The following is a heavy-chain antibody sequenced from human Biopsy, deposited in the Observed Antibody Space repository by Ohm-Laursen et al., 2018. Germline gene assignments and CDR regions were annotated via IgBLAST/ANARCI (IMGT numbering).Heavy chain of an antibody. D-gene: IGHD6-19*01. CDR1: GGSISSHY. CDR2: IYNRGST. CDR3: ARGQDSSYLVYGMDV. J-gene: IGHJ6*02. V-gene: IGHV4-59*11. Sequence: GTLSLTCTVSGGSISSHYWSWIRQPPGKGLEWIGYIYNRGSTKYNSSLKSRVTISVDTSKNQFSLTVRSVTAADTAMYYCARGQDSSYLVYGMDVWGQGTTVTVSS.